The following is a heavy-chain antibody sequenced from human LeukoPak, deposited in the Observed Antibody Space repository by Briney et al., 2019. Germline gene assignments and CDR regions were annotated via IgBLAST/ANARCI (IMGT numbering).Heavy chain of an antibody. J-gene: IGHJ4*02. D-gene: IGHD6-13*01. Sequence: PSETLSLTCTVSGGSISSSSYYWGWIRQPPGKGLEWIGSIYYSGSTYYNPSLKSRVTISVDTSKNQFSLKLSSVTAADTAVYYCARDSSNSIAAAVYWGQGTLVTVSS. CDR1: GGSISSSSYY. CDR3: ARDSSNSIAAAVY. V-gene: IGHV4-39*07. CDR2: IYYSGST.